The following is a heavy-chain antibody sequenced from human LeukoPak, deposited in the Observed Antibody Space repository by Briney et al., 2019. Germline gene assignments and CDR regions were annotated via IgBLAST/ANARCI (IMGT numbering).Heavy chain of an antibody. Sequence: GGPVRLFCAACGFTFSSYEMNWVRQARGKGLEWVSYISSSGSTIYYADSVKGRFTTSRDNAKNSLYLQMNSLRADDTAVYYCARDRSSGWDWGQGTLVTVSS. CDR2: ISSSGSTI. CDR3: ARDRSSGWD. D-gene: IGHD6-19*01. CDR1: GFTFSSYE. J-gene: IGHJ4*02. V-gene: IGHV3-48*03.